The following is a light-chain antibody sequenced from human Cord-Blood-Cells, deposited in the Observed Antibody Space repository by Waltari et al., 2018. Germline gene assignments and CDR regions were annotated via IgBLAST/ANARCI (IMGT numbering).Light chain of an antibody. J-gene: IGKJ2*03. CDR2: KAS. CDR3: QQYNSYSR. Sequence: DLQMTQSPSTLSASVGDRVTITCRASQSISSWLAWYQQKPGKAPKLLIYKASSLESGVPSRFSGSGSGTEFTLTISSLQPDDFATYYCQQYNSYSRFGQGTKLEIK. V-gene: IGKV1-5*03. CDR1: QSISSW.